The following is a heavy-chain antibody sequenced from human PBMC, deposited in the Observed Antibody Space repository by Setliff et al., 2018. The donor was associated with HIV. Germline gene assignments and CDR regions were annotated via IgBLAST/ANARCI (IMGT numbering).Heavy chain of an antibody. CDR2: IYNSGGT. J-gene: IGHJ3*02. D-gene: IGHD6-13*01. CDR1: GYSISSGYY. Sequence: ETLSLTCAVSGYSISSGYYWGWIRQPPGRGLEWIGNIYNSGGTHYNPSLRSRVTISVDTSKNHFSLKLSSVTAAATAVYYCARHPSWYGAFDIWGQGTMVT. V-gene: IGHV4-38-2*01. CDR3: ARHPSWYGAFDI.